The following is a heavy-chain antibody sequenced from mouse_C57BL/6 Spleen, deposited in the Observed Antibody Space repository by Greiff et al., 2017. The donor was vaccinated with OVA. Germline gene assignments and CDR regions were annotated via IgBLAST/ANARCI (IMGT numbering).Heavy chain of an antibody. CDR2: IDPSDSET. Sequence: VQLQQPGAELVRPGSSVKLSCKASGYTFTSYWMHWVKQRPIQGLEWIGNIDPSDSETHYNQKFKDKATLTVDKSSSTAYMQLSSLTSEDSAVYYCARSIQTYYAMDYWGQGTSVTVSS. CDR1: GYTFTSYW. J-gene: IGHJ4*01. D-gene: IGHD2-10*02. CDR3: ARSIQTYYAMDY. V-gene: IGHV1-52*01.